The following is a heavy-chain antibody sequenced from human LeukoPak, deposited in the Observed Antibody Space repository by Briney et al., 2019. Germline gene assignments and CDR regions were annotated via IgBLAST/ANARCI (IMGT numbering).Heavy chain of an antibody. D-gene: IGHD2-21*01. Sequence: SETLSLTCTVSGGSISSYYWSWIRQPPGKGLEWIGSIYYSGSTYYNPSLKSRVTISVDTSKNQFSLKLSSVTAADTAVYYCAGPQIEFDYWGQGTLVTVSS. V-gene: IGHV4-59*12. CDR1: GGSISSYY. J-gene: IGHJ4*02. CDR3: AGPQIEFDY. CDR2: IYYSGST.